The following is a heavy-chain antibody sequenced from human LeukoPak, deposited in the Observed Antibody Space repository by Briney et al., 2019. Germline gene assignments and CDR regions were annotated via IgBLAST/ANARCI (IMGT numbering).Heavy chain of an antibody. CDR3: ARVLAKNWFDP. CDR2: INPSGGST. Sequence: GASVKVSCKASGHTFTSYYMHWVRQAPGQGLEWMGIINPSGGSTSYAQKFQGRVTMTRDTSTSTVYMELRSLRSEDTAVYYCARVLAKNWFDPWGQGTLVTVSS. J-gene: IGHJ5*02. V-gene: IGHV1-46*01. CDR1: GHTFTSYY.